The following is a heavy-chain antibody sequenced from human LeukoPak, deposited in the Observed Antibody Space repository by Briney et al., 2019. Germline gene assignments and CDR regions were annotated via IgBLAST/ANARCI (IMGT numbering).Heavy chain of an antibody. Sequence: SETLSLTCTVSGGSISSYYWSWIRQPPGKGLEWVGYIYYSGSTNYNPSLKSRVTISVDTSKNQFSLQLNSVTPEDTAVYYCARDLYSSGWYDGRFDYWGQGTLVTVSS. D-gene: IGHD6-19*01. J-gene: IGHJ4*02. CDR2: IYYSGST. V-gene: IGHV4-59*12. CDR3: ARDLYSSGWYDGRFDY. CDR1: GGSISSYY.